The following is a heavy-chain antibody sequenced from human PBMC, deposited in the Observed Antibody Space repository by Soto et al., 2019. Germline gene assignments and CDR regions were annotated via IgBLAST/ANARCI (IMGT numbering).Heavy chain of an antibody. CDR2: IYYRGST. CDR3: ATDYYDSRGSYSYLQH. Sequence: SETLSLTCTVTGASVSSRGYYWTWIRQPPGRGLEWIGYIYYRGSTNYNPSLKSRVTISLHTSNNKFYMRMSSVTAAETAVYYCATDYYDSRGSYSYLQHWGQGKMVTVS. CDR1: GASVSSRGYY. D-gene: IGHD3-22*01. V-gene: IGHV4-61*08. J-gene: IGHJ1*01.